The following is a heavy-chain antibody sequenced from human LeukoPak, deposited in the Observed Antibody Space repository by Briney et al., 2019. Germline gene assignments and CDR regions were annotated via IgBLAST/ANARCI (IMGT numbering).Heavy chain of an antibody. CDR3: ARDRRGGMIVVVNDPYFDY. D-gene: IGHD3-22*01. Sequence: PSETLSLTCTDSGGSISSYYWSWIRQPAGKGLEWIGRIYTSGSTNYNPSLTSRVTMSVDASKNQFSLKLSSVTAADTAVYYCARDRRGGMIVVVNDPYFDYWGQGTLVTVSS. V-gene: IGHV4-4*07. J-gene: IGHJ4*02. CDR2: IYTSGST. CDR1: GGSISSYY.